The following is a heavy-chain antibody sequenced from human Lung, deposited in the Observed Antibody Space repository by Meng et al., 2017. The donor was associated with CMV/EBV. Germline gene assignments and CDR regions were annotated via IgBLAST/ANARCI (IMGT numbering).Heavy chain of an antibody. Sequence: RRKLWTRVGQVRGKGLEWSGERKKSGRTNNNTSQKRRDTIKVDKFKNQFSLKLGSVTAADTAVYYCARIERRRILKYCGSDCSTTDYWGQGTLVTVSS. CDR3: ARIERRRILKYCGSDCSTTDY. V-gene: IGHV4-4*02. CDR1: RRKL. D-gene: IGHD2-21*02. J-gene: IGHJ4*02. CDR2: RKKSGRT.